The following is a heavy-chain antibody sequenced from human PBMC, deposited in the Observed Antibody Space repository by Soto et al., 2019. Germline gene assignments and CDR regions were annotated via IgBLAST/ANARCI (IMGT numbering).Heavy chain of an antibody. D-gene: IGHD4-17*01. CDR2: ISYDGSNK. Sequence: GGSLRLSCAASGFTFSSYAMHWVRQAPGKGLEWVAVISYDGSNKYYADSVKGRFTISRDNSKNTLYLQMNSLRAEDTAVYFCARDLQRYGYRASLFAPWGQGTLVIGSS. CDR1: GFTFSSYA. CDR3: ARDLQRYGYRASLFAP. J-gene: IGHJ5*02. V-gene: IGHV3-30-3*01.